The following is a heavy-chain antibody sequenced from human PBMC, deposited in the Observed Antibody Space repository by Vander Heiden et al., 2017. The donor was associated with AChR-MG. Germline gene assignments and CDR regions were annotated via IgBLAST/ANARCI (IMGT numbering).Heavy chain of an antibody. V-gene: IGHV3-23*01. CDR3: AKASVAGDYDSSGYYFDY. CDR1: GFTFSSYA. D-gene: IGHD3-22*01. J-gene: IGHJ4*01. Sequence: EVQLLESGGGLVQPGGSLRLSCAASGFTFSSYAMSWVRQAPGKGLEWVSTISGSGGSTYYADSVKGQVTISRDNSKNTLYRQMNSLRAEETAVYYCAKASVAGDYDSSGYYFDYWCHGPLVTVSS. CDR2: ISGSGGST.